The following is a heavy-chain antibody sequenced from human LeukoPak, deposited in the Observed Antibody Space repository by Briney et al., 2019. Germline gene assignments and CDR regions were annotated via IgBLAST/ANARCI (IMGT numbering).Heavy chain of an antibody. CDR2: INHSGST. CDR3: ARGPMVRGVSRAHYYYYYMDV. CDR1: GGSFSGYY. Sequence: SETLSLTCAVYGGSFSGYYWSWIRQPPGKGLEWIGEINHSGSTNYNPFLKSRVTISVDTSKNQFSLKLSSVTAADTAVYYCARGPMVRGVSRAHYYYYYMDVWGKGTTVTVSS. V-gene: IGHV4-34*01. D-gene: IGHD3-10*01. J-gene: IGHJ6*03.